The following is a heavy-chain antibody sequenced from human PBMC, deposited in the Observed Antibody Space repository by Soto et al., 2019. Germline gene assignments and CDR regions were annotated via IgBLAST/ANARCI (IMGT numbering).Heavy chain of an antibody. CDR2: IYSTGLT. Sequence: SETLSLTCHVSGDSIDRFYWSWIRQPAGKGLEWIGHIYSTGLTNYNPSLRSRVIMSVDSPKSQFSLKLTSVTAADTAVYFCARDWELPRFDSWGPGTLVTVSS. CDR3: ARDWELPRFDS. D-gene: IGHD1-7*01. CDR1: GDSIDRFY. J-gene: IGHJ4*02. V-gene: IGHV4-4*07.